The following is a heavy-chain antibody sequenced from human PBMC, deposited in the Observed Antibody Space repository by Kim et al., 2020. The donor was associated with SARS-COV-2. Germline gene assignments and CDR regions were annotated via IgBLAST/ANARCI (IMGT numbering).Heavy chain of an antibody. CDR3: ARAPLWNSGSRGYADF. CDR1: GFTFSSYN. D-gene: IGHD3-22*01. V-gene: IGHV3-21*01. J-gene: IGHJ4*02. Sequence: GGSLRLSCAASGFTFSSYNMNWVRQAPGKGLEWVSCISGSSSHIYYADSVKGRLTISRDNAKNSLYLQINSRRVEDTAVYYCARAPLWNSGSRGYADFWGQGTLVTVSS. CDR2: ISGSSSHI.